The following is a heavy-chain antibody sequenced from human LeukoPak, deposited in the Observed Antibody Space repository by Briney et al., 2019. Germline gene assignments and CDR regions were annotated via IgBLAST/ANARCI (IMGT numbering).Heavy chain of an antibody. D-gene: IGHD6-13*01. CDR3: ARGDIAAAGTMWFDP. CDR1: GGSLSSYY. Sequence: SETLSLTCTVSGGSLSSYYWSWIRQPPGKGLEWIGYFYYSGSTNYNPSLKSRVTISVATSKNQFSLKLSSVTAADTAVYYCARGDIAAAGTMWFDPWGQGTLVTVSS. V-gene: IGHV4-59*01. CDR2: FYYSGST. J-gene: IGHJ5*02.